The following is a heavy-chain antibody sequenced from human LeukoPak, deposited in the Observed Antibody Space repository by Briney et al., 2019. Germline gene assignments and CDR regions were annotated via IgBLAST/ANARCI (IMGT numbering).Heavy chain of an antibody. J-gene: IGHJ4*02. CDR3: ARGGDVDTGPDY. D-gene: IGHD5-18*01. Sequence: GGSLRLSCAASGFTVSSNYVSWVRQAPGKGLEWVSVIYSGGSTYYADSVKGRFTISRDNSKNTLYLQMNSLRAEDTAVYYCARGGDVDTGPDYWGQGTLVTVSS. CDR2: IYSGGST. V-gene: IGHV3-53*01. CDR1: GFTVSSNY.